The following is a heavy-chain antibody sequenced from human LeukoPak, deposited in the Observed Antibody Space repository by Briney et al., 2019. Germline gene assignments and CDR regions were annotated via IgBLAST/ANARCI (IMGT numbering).Heavy chain of an antibody. Sequence: GGSLRLSCAASGFHVSTNYMSWVRQAPGRGLEWVSVVYIGSSTYYADSVKGRFTISRDDSKNTLSLQMNSLRVEDTAVYYCARGRFGEFHFDYWGQGTLVTVSS. D-gene: IGHD3-10*01. CDR2: VYIGSST. J-gene: IGHJ4*02. CDR1: GFHVSTNY. V-gene: IGHV3-53*01. CDR3: ARGRFGEFHFDY.